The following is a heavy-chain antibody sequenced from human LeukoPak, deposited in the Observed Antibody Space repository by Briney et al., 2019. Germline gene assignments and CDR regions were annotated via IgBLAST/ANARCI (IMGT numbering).Heavy chain of an antibody. CDR2: ISSSGSTI. V-gene: IGHV3-48*03. Sequence: GGSLRLSCAASGFTFSSYEMNWVRQAPGKGLEWVSYISSSGSTIYYADSVKGRFTISRDNAKNSLYLQMNSLRAEDTAVYYCARVRATTIFDYWGQGTLVTVSS. CDR1: GFTFSSYE. D-gene: IGHD5-12*01. J-gene: IGHJ4*02. CDR3: ARVRATTIFDY.